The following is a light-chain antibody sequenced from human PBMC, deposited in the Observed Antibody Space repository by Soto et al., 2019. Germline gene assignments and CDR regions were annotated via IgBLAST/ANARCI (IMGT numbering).Light chain of an antibody. CDR1: QSVSHY. Sequence: EIVLTQSPATLSLSPGERASLSCRASQSVSHYLAWYQQKPGQAPRLLIYDASTRATDIPARLSCSGSGTDFTINIRSLEPEDFSVYRCQQRSEWPRRPFGQETKLEI. CDR2: DAS. CDR3: QQRSEWPRRP. V-gene: IGKV3-11*01. J-gene: IGKJ1*01.